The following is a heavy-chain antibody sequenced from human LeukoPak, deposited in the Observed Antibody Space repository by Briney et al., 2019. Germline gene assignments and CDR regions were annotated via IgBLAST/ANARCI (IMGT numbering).Heavy chain of an antibody. CDR2: ISAYNGNT. D-gene: IGHD2-2*01. CDR1: GYTFTSYG. CDR3: ARIPTDIVVVPAAMGALRTDHHYGMDV. V-gene: IGHV1-18*01. J-gene: IGHJ6*02. Sequence: VASVKVSCKASGYTFTSYGMNWVRQAPGQGLEWMGWISAYNGNTNYAQKLQGRVTMTTDTSTSTAYMELRSLGSDDTAVYYCARIPTDIVVVPAAMGALRTDHHYGMDVWGQGTTVTVSS.